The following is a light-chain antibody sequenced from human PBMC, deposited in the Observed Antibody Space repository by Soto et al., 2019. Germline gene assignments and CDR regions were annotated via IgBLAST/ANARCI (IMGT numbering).Light chain of an antibody. Sequence: QSVLTQPASVSGSPGQSITISCTGTSSDVGSYNYVSWYQQHPGKAPKHMIFEVSKRPSGVSNRFSGSKSGNTASLTISALQAEDETDYYCTSYTSGTYVFGTGTEVTV. CDR2: EVS. V-gene: IGLV2-14*01. CDR1: SSDVGSYNY. J-gene: IGLJ1*01. CDR3: TSYTSGTYV.